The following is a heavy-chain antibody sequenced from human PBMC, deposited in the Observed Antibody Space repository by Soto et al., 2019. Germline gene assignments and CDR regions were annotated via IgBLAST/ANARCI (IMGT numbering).Heavy chain of an antibody. CDR2: IYYSGST. V-gene: IGHV4-31*03. CDR3: ARGVELAAAGTSDVSYYFDY. Sequence: SETLSLTCTVSGGSISSGGYYWSWIRQHPGKGLEWIGYIYYSGSTYYNPSLKSRVTISVDTSKNQFSLKLSSVTAADTAVYYCARGVELAAAGTSDVSYYFDYWGQGTLVTVSS. CDR1: GGSISSGGYY. D-gene: IGHD6-13*01. J-gene: IGHJ4*02.